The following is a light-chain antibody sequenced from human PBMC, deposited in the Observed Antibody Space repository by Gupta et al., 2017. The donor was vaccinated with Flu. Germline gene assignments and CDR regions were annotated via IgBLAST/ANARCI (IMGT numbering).Light chain of an antibody. V-gene: IGKV1-39*01. CDR3: QQTDIMPET. CDR1: EEINTY. CDR2: SAS. J-gene: IGKJ2*01. Sequence: DIQMTQSPSPLYASLGDRISITCRASEEINTYLNWYQQRPGESPKLLIYSASSLHGGVPSKFSGSGSGTDFTLTITKVQPGDFATYYCQQTDIMPETFGQGT.